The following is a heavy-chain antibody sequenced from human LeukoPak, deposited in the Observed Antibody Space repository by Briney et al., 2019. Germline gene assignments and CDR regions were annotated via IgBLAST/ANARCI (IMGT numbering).Heavy chain of an antibody. Sequence: ASVTVSRKPSVGTFSSYVISWLRQAPAQGLEWMGWINPNSGGTNYAHKFQDWLTMTRDTSINTAYIELSSLRSDDTAVYYCARPAVGVDTAMGEACDIWGQGTIVTVSS. J-gene: IGHJ3*02. D-gene: IGHD5-18*01. CDR2: INPNSGGT. CDR3: ARPAVGVDTAMGEACDI. CDR1: VGTFSSYV. V-gene: IGHV1-2*04.